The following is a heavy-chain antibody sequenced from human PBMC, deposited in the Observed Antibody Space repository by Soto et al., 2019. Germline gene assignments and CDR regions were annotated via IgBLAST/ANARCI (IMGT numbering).Heavy chain of an antibody. J-gene: IGHJ4*02. CDR2: ISYDGSNK. CDR3: SSDKVGFGGPGLFDS. D-gene: IGHD3-10*01. CDR1: GFTFNTYG. V-gene: IGHV3-30*03. Sequence: QVQLVESGGGVVQPGRSLRLSCAASGFTFNTYGMHWVRQAPGKGLEWVAVISYDGSNKNYADAVKGRFTISRDNSKNTLYMQMSSVRAEDTAVYCGSSDKVGFGGPGLFDSWGQGTLLTVSS.